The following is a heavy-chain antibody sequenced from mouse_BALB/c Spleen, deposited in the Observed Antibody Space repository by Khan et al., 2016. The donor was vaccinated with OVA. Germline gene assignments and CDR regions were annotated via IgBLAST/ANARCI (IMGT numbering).Heavy chain of an antibody. D-gene: IGHD2-1*01. CDR2: IYHSGSI. J-gene: IGHJ4*01. V-gene: IGHV3-1*02. CDR3: VRDGNYMDY. CDR1: GYSITSGYS. Sequence: EVQLQESGPDLVKPSQSLSLTCTVTGYSITSGYSWHWIRQFPGNKLEWMGYIYHSGSIKYNQSLKSRFSITRDTSKNLFFLQLNSVTTEDTATYYCVRDGNYMDYWGQGTSVTVSS.